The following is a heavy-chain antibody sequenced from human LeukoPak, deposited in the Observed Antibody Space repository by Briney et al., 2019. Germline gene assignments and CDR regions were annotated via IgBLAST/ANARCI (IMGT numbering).Heavy chain of an antibody. J-gene: IGHJ4*02. Sequence: GASVKVSCKASGYTFTSYGIIWVRQAPGQGLEWMGWISNYNGNTNYAQKIQGRVTMTTDTSTSTAYMELRSLRSDDTAVYYCARDLPYSSSWDSIDYWGQGTLVTVSS. V-gene: IGHV1-18*01. CDR2: ISNYNGNT. D-gene: IGHD6-13*01. CDR3: ARDLPYSSSWDSIDY. CDR1: GYTFTSYG.